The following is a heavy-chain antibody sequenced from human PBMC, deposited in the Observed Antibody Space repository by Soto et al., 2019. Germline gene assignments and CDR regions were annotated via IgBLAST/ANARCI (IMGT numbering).Heavy chain of an antibody. CDR2: ISAYNGNT. CDR1: GYTFTSYG. J-gene: IGHJ6*02. Sequence: GASVKVSCKASGYTFTSYGISWVRQAPGQGLEWMGWISAYNGNTNYAQKLQGRVTMTTDTSTSTAYIELRSLRSDDTAVYYCARDGLVRPNSMDVWGQGTTVTVSS. V-gene: IGHV1-18*04. CDR3: ARDGLVRPNSMDV. D-gene: IGHD3-10*01.